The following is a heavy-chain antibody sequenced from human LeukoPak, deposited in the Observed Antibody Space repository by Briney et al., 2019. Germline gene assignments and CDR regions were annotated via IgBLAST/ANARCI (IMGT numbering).Heavy chain of an antibody. D-gene: IGHD3-22*01. V-gene: IGHV4-61*02. CDR2: IYTSGST. CDR1: GGSISSSSYY. J-gene: IGHJ4*02. Sequence: SETLSLTCTVSGGSISSSSYYWSWIRQPAGKGLEWIGRIYTSGSTNYNPSLKSRVTMSVDTSKNQFSLKLSSVTAADTAVYYCARGGYYDSSGCYDYWGQGTLVTVSS. CDR3: ARGGYYDSSGCYDY.